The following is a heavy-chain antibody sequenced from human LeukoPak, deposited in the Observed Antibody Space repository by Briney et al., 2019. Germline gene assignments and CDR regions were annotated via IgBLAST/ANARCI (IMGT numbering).Heavy chain of an antibody. V-gene: IGHV3-66*04. D-gene: IGHD2-2*03. CDR3: AKLDMGSPDAFDI. CDR1: GFTVSSNY. CDR2: IYSGGST. Sequence: GGSLRLSCAASGFTVSSNYMSWVRQAPGKGLEWVSVIYSGGSTYYADSVKGRFTISRDNSKNTLYLQMNSQRAEDTAVYYCAKLDMGSPDAFDIWGQGTMVTVSS. J-gene: IGHJ3*02.